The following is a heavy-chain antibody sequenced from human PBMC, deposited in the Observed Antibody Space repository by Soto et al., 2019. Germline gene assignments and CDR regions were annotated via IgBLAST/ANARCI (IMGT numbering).Heavy chain of an antibody. CDR3: ARECYYYDSSGYCDAFDI. V-gene: IGHV3-7*01. J-gene: IGHJ3*02. CDR1: GFTFSSYW. D-gene: IGHD3-22*01. Sequence: EQLVESGGGLVQPWGSLRLSCAVSGFTFSSYWMSWVRQAPGKGLEWVANIKQDGSEKYYVDSVNGRFTISRDNAKNSLYLQMNSLRAEDTAVYYCARECYYYDSSGYCDAFDIWGQGTMVTVSS. CDR2: IKQDGSEK.